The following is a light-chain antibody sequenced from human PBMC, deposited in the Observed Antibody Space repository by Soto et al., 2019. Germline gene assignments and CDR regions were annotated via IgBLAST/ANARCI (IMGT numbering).Light chain of an antibody. J-gene: IGLJ3*02. CDR1: TSGVGIYNL. CDR3: SSYAGSRWV. V-gene: IGLV2-23*02. Sequence: QSALTQPASVSGSPGQSITISCSGTTSGVGIYNLVSWYQQHPGKAPKLVIYEVDKRPSGFSTRFLGSRSGNTASLTISGLQSEDEADYYCSSYAGSRWVFGGGTKLTVL. CDR2: EVD.